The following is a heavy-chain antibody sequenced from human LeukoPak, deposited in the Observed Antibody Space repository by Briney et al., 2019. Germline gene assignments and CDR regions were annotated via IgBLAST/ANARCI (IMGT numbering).Heavy chain of an antibody. Sequence: GGSLRLSCAASGFTFRSYAMSWVRQAPGKGLVWVSRINSDGSITTYADSVKGRFTISRDNAKNTLYLQMNSLRAEDTAVYYCARALGSPLDYWGQGTLVTVSS. CDR2: INSDGSIT. J-gene: IGHJ4*02. CDR1: GFTFRSYA. CDR3: ARALGSPLDY. V-gene: IGHV3-74*01. D-gene: IGHD1-26*01.